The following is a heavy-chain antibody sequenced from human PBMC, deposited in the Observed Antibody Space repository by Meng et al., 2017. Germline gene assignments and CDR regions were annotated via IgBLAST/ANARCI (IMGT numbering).Heavy chain of an antibody. J-gene: IGHJ4*02. Sequence: GGSLRLSCAVYGGSFSGYYWSWIRQAPGKGLEWVSVIYSGGSTYYADSVKGRFTISRDNSKNTLYLQMNSLRAEDTAVYYCARDGWGAPGYWGQGTLVTVSS. CDR1: GGSFSGYY. CDR2: IYSGGST. CDR3: ARDGWGAPGY. V-gene: IGHV3-53*05. D-gene: IGHD1-26*01.